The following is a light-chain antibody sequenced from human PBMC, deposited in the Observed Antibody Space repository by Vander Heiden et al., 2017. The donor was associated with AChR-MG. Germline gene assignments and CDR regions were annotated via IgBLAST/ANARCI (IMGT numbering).Light chain of an antibody. Sequence: EIVLTQSPATLSLSPGERATLSCRASQSVSSYLAWYQQKPGQAPRLLIYDASNRATGIPARFSGSGSGTDFTLTISSLEPEDFAVYYCQQRSNWPPMSTFGKGTKLKIK. V-gene: IGKV3-11*01. J-gene: IGKJ2*01. CDR1: QSVSSY. CDR3: QQRSNWPPMST. CDR2: DAS.